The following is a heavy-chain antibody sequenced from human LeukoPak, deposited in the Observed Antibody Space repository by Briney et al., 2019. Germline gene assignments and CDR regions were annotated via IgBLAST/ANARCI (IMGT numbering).Heavy chain of an antibody. J-gene: IGHJ4*02. Sequence: ASVKVSCKASGYTFTGYYMHWVRQAPGQGLEWMGWINPNSGGTNYAQKFQGRVTMTRDTSISTAYMEPSRLRSDDTAVYYCARDQGIAAAGTDFDYWGQGTLVTVSS. D-gene: IGHD6-13*01. CDR3: ARDQGIAAAGTDFDY. CDR2: INPNSGGT. CDR1: GYTFTGYY. V-gene: IGHV1-2*02.